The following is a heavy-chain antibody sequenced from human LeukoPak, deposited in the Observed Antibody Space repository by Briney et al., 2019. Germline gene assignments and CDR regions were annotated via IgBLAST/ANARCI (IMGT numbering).Heavy chain of an antibody. D-gene: IGHD3-10*01. CDR1: GYTFTSYY. Sequence: ASVKVSCKASGYTFTSYYMHWVRQAPGQGLEWMGIINPSGGSTSYAQKFQGRVTMTRDTSTSTVYMELNSLRSEDTAVYYCARGRYYGSGSEAIGAFDIWGQGTMVTVSS. J-gene: IGHJ3*02. CDR2: INPSGGST. V-gene: IGHV1-46*01. CDR3: ARGRYYGSGSEAIGAFDI.